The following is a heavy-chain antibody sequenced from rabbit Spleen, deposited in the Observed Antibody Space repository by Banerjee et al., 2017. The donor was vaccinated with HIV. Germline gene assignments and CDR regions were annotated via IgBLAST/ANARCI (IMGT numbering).Heavy chain of an antibody. CDR1: GFSLTSRHY. V-gene: IGHV1S40*01. CDR3: ARDGAGGSYFAL. J-gene: IGHJ4*01. CDR2: IYTGISNTT. Sequence: QSLEESGGDLVKPGASLTLTCTTSGFSLTSRHYMCWVRQAPGKGLEWIACIYTGISNTTWYATWAKGRFTISKTSPTTVDLKMTSLTAADTATYFCARDGAGGSYFALWGPGTLVTVS. D-gene: IGHD8-1*01.